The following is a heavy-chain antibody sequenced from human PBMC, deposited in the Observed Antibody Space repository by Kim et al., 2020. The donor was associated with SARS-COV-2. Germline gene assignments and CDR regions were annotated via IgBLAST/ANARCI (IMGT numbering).Heavy chain of an antibody. D-gene: IGHD5-18*01. J-gene: IGHJ3*02. CDR2: ISSSGNTI. CDR3: ARVGGDTAMFTYHDAFDI. Sequence: GGSLRLSCAASGFTFSSYEMNWVRQAPGKGLEWVAYISSSGNTIYYADSVKGRFTISRDNAKNSLYLQMNSMRAEDTAVYYCARVGGDTAMFTYHDAFDIWGQGTMVTVSS. V-gene: IGHV3-48*03. CDR1: GFTFSSYE.